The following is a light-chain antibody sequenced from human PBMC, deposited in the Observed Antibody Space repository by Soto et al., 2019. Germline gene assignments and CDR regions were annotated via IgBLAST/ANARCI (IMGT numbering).Light chain of an antibody. J-gene: IGLJ1*01. Sequence: QSVLTQPASVSGSPGQSIAISCTGSSSDVGAYNRVSWYQQSPDTAPKLIIYDVSDRPSGVPDRFSGSKSGNTASLTISGLQPEDEADYSCNSYTTRTTYVFGTGTKVTVL. V-gene: IGLV2-18*02. CDR3: NSYTTRTTYV. CDR1: SSDVGAYNR. CDR2: DVS.